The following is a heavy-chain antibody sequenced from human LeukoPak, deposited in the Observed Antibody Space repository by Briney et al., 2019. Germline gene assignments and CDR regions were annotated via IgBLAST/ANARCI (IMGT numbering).Heavy chain of an antibody. J-gene: IGHJ4*02. Sequence: ASVTVSCKASGDTFTSYNINWVRQAPGQGREWMGWISVYKGNTNYAQKLQGRVTMTTDTSTSTAYMELRSLRSDDTAVYYCARDSGSYYDYWGQGTLVTVSS. V-gene: IGHV1-18*01. D-gene: IGHD3-10*01. CDR2: ISVYKGNT. CDR1: GDTFTSYN. CDR3: ARDSGSYYDY.